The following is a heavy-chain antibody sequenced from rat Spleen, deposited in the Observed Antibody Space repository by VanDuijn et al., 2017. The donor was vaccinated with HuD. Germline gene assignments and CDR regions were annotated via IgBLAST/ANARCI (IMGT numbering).Heavy chain of an antibody. V-gene: IGHV2-30*01. CDR2: IWTDGST. CDR1: GFSLINYN. CDR3: TRSYGGYTSNWFPY. Sequence: QVQLKESGPGLVQPSQTLSLTCTVSGFSLINYNMHWVRQPTGKGLEWIGVIWTDGSTAYNSLLKSRLSISRDTSRSQVFLKMNSLQTDDTAIYFCTRSYGGYTSNWFPYWGQGSLVTVSS. D-gene: IGHD1-11*01. J-gene: IGHJ3*01.